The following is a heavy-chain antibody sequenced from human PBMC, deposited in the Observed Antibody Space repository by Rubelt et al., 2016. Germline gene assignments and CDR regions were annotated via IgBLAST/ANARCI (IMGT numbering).Heavy chain of an antibody. CDR2: ISSSSSNI. D-gene: IGHD1-26*01. CDR1: GFTFSYYS. Sequence: EVQLVESGGGLVKPGGSLRLSCAASGFTFSYYSMNWVRQAPGKGLEWVSFISSSSSNIYYADSMKGRFTISRDNAKNSVYLQMNSLKSEDTAVYYCARVWASGRYCLDYWGQGTLVTVSS. V-gene: IGHV3-21*04. J-gene: IGHJ4*02. CDR3: ARVWASGRYCLDY.